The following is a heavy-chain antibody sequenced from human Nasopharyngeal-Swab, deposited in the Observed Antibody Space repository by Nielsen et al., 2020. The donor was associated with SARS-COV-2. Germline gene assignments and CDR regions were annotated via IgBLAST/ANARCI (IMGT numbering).Heavy chain of an antibody. D-gene: IGHD6-6*01. J-gene: IGHJ6*02. V-gene: IGHV4-39*02. CDR3: ARDIAARPASPSYYYGMDV. Sequence: RQAPGKGLEWIGSIYYSGSTYYNPSLKSRVTISVDTSKNQFSLKLSSVTAADTAVYYCARDIAARPASPSYYYGMDVWGQGTTVTVSS. CDR2: IYYSGST.